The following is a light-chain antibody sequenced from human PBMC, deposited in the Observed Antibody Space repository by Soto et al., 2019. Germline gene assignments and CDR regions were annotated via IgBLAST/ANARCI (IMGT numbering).Light chain of an antibody. CDR1: QAINSA. V-gene: IGKV1-13*02. CDR3: QQFSSHPLT. Sequence: IQLTQSPSSLSASVGDKVTISCRASQAINSALAWCQQRPGKAPMVLIYDASILESGVPSRFSGSGSGTDFTLTISSLKPEDFATYNCQQFSSHPLTFGGGTKVEIE. J-gene: IGKJ4*01. CDR2: DAS.